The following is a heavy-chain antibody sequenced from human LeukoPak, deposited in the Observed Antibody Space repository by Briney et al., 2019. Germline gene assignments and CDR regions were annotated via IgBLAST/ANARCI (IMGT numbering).Heavy chain of an antibody. Sequence: GGSLRLSCAASGFTFSSYAMHWVRQAPGKGLEWVAVISYDGSNKYYADSVKGRFTISRDNSKNTLYLQMNSLRAEDTAVYYCVATVTILDYWGQGTLVTVSS. J-gene: IGHJ4*02. CDR3: VATVTILDY. V-gene: IGHV3-30-3*01. CDR2: ISYDGSNK. CDR1: GFTFSSYA. D-gene: IGHD4-17*01.